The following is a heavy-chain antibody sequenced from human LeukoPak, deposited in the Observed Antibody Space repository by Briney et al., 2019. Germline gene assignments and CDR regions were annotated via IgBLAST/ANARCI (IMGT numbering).Heavy chain of an antibody. D-gene: IGHD6-19*01. CDR1: GFTFSIYA. CDR2: IIEGGDVK. Sequence: GGSLRLSCAASGFTFSIYAMSWVRQAPGKGLAWVANIIEGGDVKYYVDSVKGRFTISRDNTKNSLYLQMTSLRADDTAVYYCARVGKNGWDFDHWGQGTLVTVSS. V-gene: IGHV3-7*01. CDR3: ARVGKNGWDFDH. J-gene: IGHJ4*02.